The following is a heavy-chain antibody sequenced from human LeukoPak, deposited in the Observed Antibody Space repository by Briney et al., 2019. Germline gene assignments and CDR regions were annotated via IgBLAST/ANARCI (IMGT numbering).Heavy chain of an antibody. V-gene: IGHV4-59*01. CDR1: GGSISSYY. CDR3: ARTKGYCSSTSCQIPDY. Sequence: SEALSLTCTVSGGSISSYYWSWIRQPPGKGLEWIGYIYYSGSTNYNPSLKSRVTISVDTSKNQFSLKLSSVTAADTAVYYCARTKGYCSSTSCQIPDYWGQGTLVTVSS. D-gene: IGHD2-2*01. CDR2: IYYSGST. J-gene: IGHJ4*02.